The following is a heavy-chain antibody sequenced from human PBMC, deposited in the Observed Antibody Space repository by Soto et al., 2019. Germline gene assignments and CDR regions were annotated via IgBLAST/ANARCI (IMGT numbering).Heavy chain of an antibody. CDR2: ISAYNGNT. Sequence: ASVMVSCKASGYTFRTYGISWLRQAPGQGLEWMGWISAYNGNTNYAQKLQGRVTMTTETSTSTAYMELRSLRSDDTAVYYCAKTPLFYNNGDPTEFYSLGQ. V-gene: IGHV1-18*01. D-gene: IGHD2-8*01. J-gene: IGHJ5*02. CDR1: GYTFRTYG. CDR3: AKTPLFYNNGDPTEFYS.